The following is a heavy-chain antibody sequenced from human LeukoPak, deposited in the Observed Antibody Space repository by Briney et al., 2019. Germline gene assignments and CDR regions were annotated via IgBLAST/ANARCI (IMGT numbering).Heavy chain of an antibody. J-gene: IGHJ3*02. CDR1: GYTFTSYD. D-gene: IGHD6-19*01. CDR3: ARAAAVLDAFDI. CDR2: VNPNSDNT. V-gene: IGHV1-8*03. Sequence: GASVKVSCKASGYTFTSYDINWVRQATGQGLEWMGWVNPNSDNTGYAQKFQGRVTITRNTSISTAYMELSSLKSEDTAVYYCARAAAVLDAFDIWGQGTMVTVSS.